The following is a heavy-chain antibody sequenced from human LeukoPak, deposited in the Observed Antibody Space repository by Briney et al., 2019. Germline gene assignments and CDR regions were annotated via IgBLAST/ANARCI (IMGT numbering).Heavy chain of an antibody. CDR1: GGSISTYY. Sequence: SETLSLTCTVSGGSISTYYWSWLRQPPGKGLEWIGYVSYSGSTNYNPSLKTLKSRVTMTVDTSKNQFSLKVSSVTAADTAVYYCARLQGRGDNYLDFWGQGALVTVSS. V-gene: IGHV4-59*08. CDR3: ARLQGRGDNYLDF. CDR2: VSYSGST. D-gene: IGHD7-27*01. J-gene: IGHJ4*02.